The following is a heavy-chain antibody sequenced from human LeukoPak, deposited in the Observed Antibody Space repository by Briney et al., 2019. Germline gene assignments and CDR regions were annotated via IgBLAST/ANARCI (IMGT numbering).Heavy chain of an antibody. Sequence: SETLSLTCTVSGGSISSSSYYWGWIRQPPGKGLEWIGSIYYSGSTYYNPSLKSRVTISVDTSKNQFSLKLSSVTAADTAVYYCARLAYYDILPASYYLDYWGQGTLVTVSS. J-gene: IGHJ4*02. V-gene: IGHV4-39*01. CDR2: IYYSGST. CDR1: GGSISSSSYY. CDR3: ARLAYYDILPASYYLDY. D-gene: IGHD3-9*01.